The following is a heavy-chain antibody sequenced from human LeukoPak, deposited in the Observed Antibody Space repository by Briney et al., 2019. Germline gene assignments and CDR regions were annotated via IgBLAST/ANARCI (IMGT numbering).Heavy chain of an antibody. CDR3: APSKAYGFGGLSAFDY. CDR2: INPNSGDT. D-gene: IGHD3-10*01. Sequence: ASVKVSCKASGYTFSGYYMHWVRQAPGQGLEWMGWINPNSGDTNYAQKFQGRVTMTRDTSISTAYMELSRLRSDDTAVYYCAPSKAYGFGGLSAFDYWGQGTLVTVSS. V-gene: IGHV1-2*02. CDR1: GYTFSGYY. J-gene: IGHJ4*02.